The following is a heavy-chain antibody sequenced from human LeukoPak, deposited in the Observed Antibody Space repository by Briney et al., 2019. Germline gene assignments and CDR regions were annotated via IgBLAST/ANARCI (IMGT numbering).Heavy chain of an antibody. D-gene: IGHD1-7*01. J-gene: IGHJ4*02. CDR1: GFTFSSYS. CDR3: ARDYHNWNYADY. V-gene: IGHV3-21*01. Sequence: GGSLRLSCAASGFTFSSYSMNWVRQAPGKGLEWVSSISSSSSYIYYADSVKGRFTISRDNAKNSLYLQMNSLRAEDTAVYYCARDYHNWNYADYWGQGTLVTVSS. CDR2: ISSSSSYI.